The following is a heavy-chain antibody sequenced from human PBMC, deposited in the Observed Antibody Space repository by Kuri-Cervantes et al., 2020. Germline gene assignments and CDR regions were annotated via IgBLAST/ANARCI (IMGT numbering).Heavy chain of an antibody. CDR2: INPSGGST. CDR1: GYTFTSYY. J-gene: IGHJ6*03. Sequence: ASVKVSCKASGYTFTSYYMHWVRQTPGQGLEWMGIINPSGGSTRYAQKFQGRVTMTRDTSTSTVYMEPSSLRSEDTAVYYCARDGGDDSMVQGVIFPYYYMDVWGKGTTVTVSS. CDR3: ARDGGDDSMVQGVIFPYYYMDV. V-gene: IGHV1-46*01. D-gene: IGHD3-10*01.